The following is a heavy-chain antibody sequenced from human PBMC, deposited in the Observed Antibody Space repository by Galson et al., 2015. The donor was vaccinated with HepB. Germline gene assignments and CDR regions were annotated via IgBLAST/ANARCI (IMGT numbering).Heavy chain of an antibody. CDR3: ARGAGVYCSSTSCYSTHFDY. CDR2: IIPIFGTA. Sequence: SVKVSCKASGGTFSSYAISWVRQAPGQGLEWMGGIIPIFGTANYAQKFQGRVTITADESTSTAYMELSSLRSEDTAVYYCARGAGVYCSSTSCYSTHFDYWGQGTLVTVSS. D-gene: IGHD2-2*01. J-gene: IGHJ4*02. CDR1: GGTFSSYA. V-gene: IGHV1-69*13.